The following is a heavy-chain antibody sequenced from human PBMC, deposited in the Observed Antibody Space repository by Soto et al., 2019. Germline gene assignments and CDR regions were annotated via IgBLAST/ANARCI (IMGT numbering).Heavy chain of an antibody. CDR2: IYPTGKT. Sequence: ALSLTCAVSGGAISSGGYSWSWIRQTPGKGLEWIGYIYPTGKTYYNPSLENRVTISIDTSKNEFSLQLTSVTAADTAVYSRARASPGPAPSCGAWSQGTTVTVS. CDR1: GGAISSGGYS. CDR3: ARASPGPAPSCGA. V-gene: IGHV4-30-2*01. J-gene: IGHJ6*02. D-gene: IGHD6-25*01.